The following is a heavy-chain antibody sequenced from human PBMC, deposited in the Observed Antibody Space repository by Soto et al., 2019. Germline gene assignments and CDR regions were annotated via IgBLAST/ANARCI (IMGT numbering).Heavy chain of an antibody. J-gene: IGHJ6*01. CDR2: INHSGST. Sequence: SETLSLTCAVYGGSFSGYYWSWIRQPPGKGLEWIGEINHSGSTNYNPSLKSRVTISVDTSKNQFSLKLSSVTAADTAVYYCASSLLSRNYYGIDVCGQVTTVT. CDR1: GGSFSGYY. V-gene: IGHV4-34*01. D-gene: IGHD1-26*01. CDR3: ASSLLSRNYYGIDV.